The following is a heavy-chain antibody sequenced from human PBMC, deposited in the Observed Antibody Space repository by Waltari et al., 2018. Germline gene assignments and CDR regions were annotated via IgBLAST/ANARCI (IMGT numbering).Heavy chain of an antibody. CDR3: ARSVRNRGSVFDY. CDR2: IYYSGST. CDR1: GGSISSSSYY. Sequence: QLQLQESGPGLVKPSETLSLTCTVSGGSISSSSYYWAWIRQPPGKGLEWIGNIYYSGSTYYNPSLKSRVTISVDTSKNQFSLKLSSVTAADTAVYYCARSVRNRGSVFDYWGQGTLVTVSS. J-gene: IGHJ4*02. V-gene: IGHV4-39*07. D-gene: IGHD1-26*01.